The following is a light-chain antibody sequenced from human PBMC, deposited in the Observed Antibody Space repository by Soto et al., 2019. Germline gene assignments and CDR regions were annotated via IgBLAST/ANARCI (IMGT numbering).Light chain of an antibody. CDR3: QQYGNSPQT. J-gene: IGKJ1*01. Sequence: IVMTQPPATLSVSPGERPTLSCRASQSVSSNLAWYQQKPGQAPRLLIYGASTRATGIPDRFSGSGSGTDFTLTISRLEPEDFAVYYCQQYGNSPQTFGQGTKVDNK. V-gene: IGKV3-20*01. CDR2: GAS. CDR1: QSVSSN.